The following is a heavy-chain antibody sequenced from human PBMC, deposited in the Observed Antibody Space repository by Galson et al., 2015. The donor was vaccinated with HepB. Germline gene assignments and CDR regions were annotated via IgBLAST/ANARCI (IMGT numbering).Heavy chain of an antibody. CDR2: ISGSGDTT. Sequence: SLRLSCAASGFTFSSHAMSWVRQAPGKGLEWVSGISGSGDTTYYAGSVEGRFTISRDNSKNTLYMQINSLTAEDTAVYYCAKRISITFFGPGKNYMDVWGKGTTVTAPS. V-gene: IGHV3-23*01. CDR3: AKRISITFFGPGKNYMDV. CDR1: GFTFSSHA. D-gene: IGHD3-3*01. J-gene: IGHJ6*03.